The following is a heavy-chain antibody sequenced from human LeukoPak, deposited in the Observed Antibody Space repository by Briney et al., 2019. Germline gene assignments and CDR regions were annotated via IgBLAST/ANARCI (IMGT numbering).Heavy chain of an antibody. CDR3: ARGPPQYSSSWFLFDY. J-gene: IGHJ4*02. D-gene: IGHD6-13*01. V-gene: IGHV4-4*07. CDR2: IYTSGST. CDR1: GGSISSYY. Sequence: SETLSLTCTVSGGSISSYYWSWIRQPAGKGLEWIGRIYTSGSTNYNPSLKSRVTMSVDTSKNQFSLKLSSVTAADTAVYYCARGPPQYSSSWFLFDYWGQGTLVTVSS.